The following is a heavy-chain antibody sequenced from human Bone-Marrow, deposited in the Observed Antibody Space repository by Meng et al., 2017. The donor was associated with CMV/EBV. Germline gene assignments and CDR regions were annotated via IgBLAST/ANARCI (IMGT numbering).Heavy chain of an antibody. CDR2: IYYSGST. CDR3: ARGGVLPASDSYWYFDL. V-gene: IGHV4-59*01. CDR1: GGSFSGYY. J-gene: IGHJ2*01. D-gene: IGHD2-2*01. Sequence: SETLSLTCAVYGGSFSGYYWSWIRQPPGKGLEWVGYIYYSGSTNYNPSLKSRVTISVDTSKKQCSLKLSSVTDADTAVYYCARGGVLPASDSYWYFDLWGRGTLVTASS.